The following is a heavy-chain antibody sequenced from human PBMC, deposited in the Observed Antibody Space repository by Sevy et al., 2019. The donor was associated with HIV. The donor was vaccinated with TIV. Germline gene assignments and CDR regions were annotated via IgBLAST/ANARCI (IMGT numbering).Heavy chain of an antibody. CDR1: GFTFAKYS. Sequence: GGSLKLSCAASGFTFAKYSMSWLRHAPGKGLEWVSTFSFGCGRINYADSVKGRFTISRDDSKNTLYLQMNSLRAEDTATYFCAREGCTQPHDCWGQGTLVTVSS. CDR3: AREGCTQPHDC. CDR2: FSFGCGRI. V-gene: IGHV3-23*01. J-gene: IGHJ4*02.